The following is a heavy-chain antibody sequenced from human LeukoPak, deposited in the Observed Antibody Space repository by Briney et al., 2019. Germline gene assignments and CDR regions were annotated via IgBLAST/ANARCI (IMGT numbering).Heavy chain of an antibody. D-gene: IGHD3-3*01. CDR2: ISYDGGKT. J-gene: IGHJ4*02. CDR3: ARGFNDFWSGSQLEY. CDR1: GFIFGGYA. V-gene: IGHV3-30-3*01. Sequence: GGSLRLSCAASGFIFGGYAMHWVRQAPGKGLQWLAAISYDGGKTYYADSVEGRFTISRDNSKSTVYLEINSLRSEDTAIYYCARGFNDFWSGSQLEYWGQGTLVTVSS.